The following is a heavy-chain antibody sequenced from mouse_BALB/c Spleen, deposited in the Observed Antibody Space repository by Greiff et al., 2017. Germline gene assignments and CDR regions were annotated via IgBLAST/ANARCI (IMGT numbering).Heavy chain of an antibody. CDR3: ARGATDYAMDY. Sequence: DVHLVESGGGLVKPGGSLKLSCAASGFTFSDYYMYWVRQTPEKRLEWVATISDGGSYTYYPDSVKGRFTISRDNAKNNLYLQMSSLKSEDTAMYYCARGATDYAMDYWGQGTSVTVSS. V-gene: IGHV5-4*02. CDR1: GFTFSDYY. CDR2: ISDGGSYT. J-gene: IGHJ4*01.